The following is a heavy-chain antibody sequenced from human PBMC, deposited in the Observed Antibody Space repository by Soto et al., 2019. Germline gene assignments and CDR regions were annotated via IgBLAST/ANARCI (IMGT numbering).Heavy chain of an antibody. CDR2: IGSSDNII. J-gene: IGHJ4*02. D-gene: IGHD3-22*01. CDR1: GFTFSDYY. V-gene: IGHV3-11*01. Sequence: QVQLVESGGGLVKPGGSLRLSCAASGFTFSDYYMSWIRQAPGKGLEWVSYIGSSDNIIYYADSVKGRFTISRDNAKNSLYLQMNSLRAEDTAVYYCARDLGYYESSGYFDYWGQGTLVTGSS. CDR3: ARDLGYYESSGYFDY.